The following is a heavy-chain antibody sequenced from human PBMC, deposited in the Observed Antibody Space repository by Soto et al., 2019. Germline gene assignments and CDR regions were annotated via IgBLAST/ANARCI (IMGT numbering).Heavy chain of an antibody. CDR3: ARNDKSGLDY. V-gene: IGHV1-46*01. Sequence: QVQLVQSGAEVKKPGASVKVSCKASGYSFITYYIHWVRQAPGQGLEWMGMINPSGGSTSYAQKFQGRVTMTRDTSTSTVYMELSSLRSEDTAVYYCARNDKSGLDYWGQGTLVTVSS. J-gene: IGHJ4*02. D-gene: IGHD1-1*01. CDR2: INPSGGST. CDR1: GYSFITYY.